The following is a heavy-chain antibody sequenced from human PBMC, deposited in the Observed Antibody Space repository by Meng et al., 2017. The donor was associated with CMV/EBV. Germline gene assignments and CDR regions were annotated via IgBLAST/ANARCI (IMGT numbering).Heavy chain of an antibody. CDR2: ISSSSSYI. CDR1: GFTFSSYE. D-gene: IGHD3-3*01. V-gene: IGHV3-21*01. CDR3: ARETYDFWSGSYYYYYGMDI. J-gene: IGHJ6*02. Sequence: GESLKISCAASGFTFSSYEMNWVRQAPGKGLEWVSSISSSSSYIYYADSVKGRFTISRDNAKNSLYLQMNSLRAEDTAVYYCARETYDFWSGSYYYYYGMDIWGQGTTVTVSS.